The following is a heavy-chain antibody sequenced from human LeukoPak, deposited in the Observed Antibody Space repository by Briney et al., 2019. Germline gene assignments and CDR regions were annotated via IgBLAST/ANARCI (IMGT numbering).Heavy chain of an antibody. CDR2: ISAYNGNT. CDR1: GYTFTNYG. CDR3: AREIHQGAFDI. V-gene: IGHV1-18*01. J-gene: IGHJ3*02. Sequence: ASVKVSCKASGYTFTNYGISWVRQAPGQGLEWMGWISAYNGNTHYAQKLQGRVTMTTDTSTSTAYMELRSLTSDDTAVYYCAREIHQGAFDIWGQGTMITVSS.